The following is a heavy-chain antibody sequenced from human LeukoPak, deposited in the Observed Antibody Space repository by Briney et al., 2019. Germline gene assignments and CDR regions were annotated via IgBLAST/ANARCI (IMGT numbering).Heavy chain of an antibody. V-gene: IGHV3-7*01. CDR2: IKQDGSEK. CDR3: AKYQGITIFGVVTPNGMDV. D-gene: IGHD3-3*01. J-gene: IGHJ6*02. CDR1: GFTFSNYW. Sequence: GGSLRLSCAASGFTFSNYWMTWVRQAPGKGLEWVANIKQDGSEKYYVDSVKGRFTLPRDNAKNSLYLQMNSLRAEDTAVYYCAKYQGITIFGVVTPNGMDVWGQGTTVTVSS.